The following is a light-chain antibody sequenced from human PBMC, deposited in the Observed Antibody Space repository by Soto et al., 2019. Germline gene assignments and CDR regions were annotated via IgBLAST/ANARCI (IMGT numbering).Light chain of an antibody. CDR3: QQIYSAPLT. CDR2: AES. V-gene: IGKV1-39*01. J-gene: IGKJ4*01. Sequence: DIQMTRSPSSLSASVGYRVTITCRAIQSITTYLNWYRQKTGKAAKLLIYAESSLQSGVPSRFSGSGSEKEFTISISTLQPEDFATYFCQQIYSAPLTFCGGTKVDIQ. CDR1: QSITTY.